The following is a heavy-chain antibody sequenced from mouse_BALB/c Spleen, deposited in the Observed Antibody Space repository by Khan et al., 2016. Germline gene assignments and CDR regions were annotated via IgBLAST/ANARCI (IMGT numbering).Heavy chain of an antibody. CDR2: ILPGSGST. J-gene: IGHJ4*01. V-gene: IGHV1-9*01. Sequence: QVQLQQSGAELMKPGASVKISCKATGYTFSSYWIEWVKQRPGHGLEWIGEILPGSGSTNYNEKFKGKATFTADTSSNTAYMQLSSLTSEDAAVYSCARSGYYVRYAMDYWGQGTSVTVSS. CDR1: GYTFSSYW. D-gene: IGHD2-3*01. CDR3: ARSGYYVRYAMDY.